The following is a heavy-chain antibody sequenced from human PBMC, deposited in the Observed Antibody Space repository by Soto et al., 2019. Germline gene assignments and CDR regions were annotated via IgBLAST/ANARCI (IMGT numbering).Heavy chain of an antibody. CDR1: GGSFSGYY. CDR3: ARGTRDGYKG. Sequence: QVQLQQWGAGLLKPSETLSLTCAVYGGSFSGYYWSWIRQPPGKGLEWIGEINHSGSTNYNPSLKSRVTISVDTSKNQFSLKLSSVTAADTAVYYCARGTRDGYKGWGQGTLVTVSS. V-gene: IGHV4-34*01. J-gene: IGHJ4*02. D-gene: IGHD5-12*01. CDR2: INHSGST.